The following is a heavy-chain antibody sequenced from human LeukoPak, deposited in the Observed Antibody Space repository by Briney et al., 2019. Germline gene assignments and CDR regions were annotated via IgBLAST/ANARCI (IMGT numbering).Heavy chain of an antibody. D-gene: IGHD2-21*02. J-gene: IGHJ4*02. CDR1: GYTFTGYY. V-gene: IGHV1-46*01. Sequence: GASVKVSCKASGYTFTGYYMHWVRQAPGQGLEWMGIINPSGGSTSYAQRFQGRVTMTRDTSTSTVYMELSSLRSEDTAVYYCARETYCGGDCYSADYWGQGTLVTVSS. CDR3: ARETYCGGDCYSADY. CDR2: INPSGGST.